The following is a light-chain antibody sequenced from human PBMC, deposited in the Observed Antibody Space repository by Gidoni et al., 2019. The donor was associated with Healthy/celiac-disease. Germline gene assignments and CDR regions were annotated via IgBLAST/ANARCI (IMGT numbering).Light chain of an antibody. V-gene: IGLV2-14*01. CDR1: SRDVGGNNY. Sequence: QSALTQPASVSGSPGQSITISCTGTSRDVGGNNYVSRYQQHPGKAPKLMIYEVSNRPSGVPDRFSGSKSGNTASLTISGLQAEDEADYYCSSYTSSSTWVFGGGTKLTVL. J-gene: IGLJ3*02. CDR3: SSYTSSSTWV. CDR2: EVS.